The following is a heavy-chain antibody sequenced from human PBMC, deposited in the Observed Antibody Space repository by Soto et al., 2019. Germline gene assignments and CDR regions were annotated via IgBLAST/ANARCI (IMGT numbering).Heavy chain of an antibody. D-gene: IGHD1-26*01. V-gene: IGHV1-69*01. CDR2: IIPIFGTA. CDR3: AIDGGRHSGGIDY. CDR1: GGTFSSYS. Sequence: QVQLVQSGAEVKKPGSSVKVSCKASGGTFSSYSINWVRQAPGQGLEWMGEIIPIFGTANYAQKFQGRVTITADESKSTASMELGSLIYEDTAVYYCAIDGGRHSGGIDYWGQGTLVTVSS. J-gene: IGHJ4*02.